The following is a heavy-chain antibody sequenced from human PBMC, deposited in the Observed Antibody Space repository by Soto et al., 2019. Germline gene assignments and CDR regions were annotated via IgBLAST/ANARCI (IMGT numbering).Heavy chain of an antibody. J-gene: IGHJ4*02. Sequence: EVQLVESGGGLVKPGGSLRLSCAASGFTFSNAWMSWVRQAPGKGLEWVGRIKSKTDDGATDYAAPVEGRFTISRDDSKNTLYLQMNSLKTADTGVYYCTTALDYDILTGLDFWGQGTLVTVSS. D-gene: IGHD3-9*01. CDR2: IKSKTDDGAT. CDR3: TTALDYDILTGLDF. V-gene: IGHV3-15*01. CDR1: GFTFSNAW.